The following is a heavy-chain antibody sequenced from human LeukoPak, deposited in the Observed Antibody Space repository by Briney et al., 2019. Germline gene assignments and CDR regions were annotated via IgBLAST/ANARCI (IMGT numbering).Heavy chain of an antibody. Sequence: LETLSLTCTVSGGSISSYYWSWIRQPPGKGLEWIGYIYYSGSTNYNPSLKSRVTISVDTSKNQFSLKLSSVTAADTAVYYCASTYYYDSSGYFVYWGQGTLVTVSS. D-gene: IGHD3-22*01. V-gene: IGHV4-59*01. CDR3: ASTYYYDSSGYFVY. CDR2: IYYSGST. J-gene: IGHJ4*02. CDR1: GGSISSYY.